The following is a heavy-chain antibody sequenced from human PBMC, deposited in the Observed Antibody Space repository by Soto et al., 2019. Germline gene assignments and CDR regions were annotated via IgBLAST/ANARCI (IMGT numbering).Heavy chain of an antibody. J-gene: IGHJ4*02. CDR1: GGTFSSYT. Sequence: QVQLVQSGAEVKKPGSSVKVSCKASGGTFSSYTISWVRQAPGQGLEWMGRIIPILGIANYAQKFQGRVKITADKSTSTAYMELSSLRSEDTAVYYWASRNRIAAAGFDSWGQGTLVTVSS. CDR3: ASRNRIAAAGFDS. D-gene: IGHD6-13*01. CDR2: IIPILGIA. V-gene: IGHV1-69*02.